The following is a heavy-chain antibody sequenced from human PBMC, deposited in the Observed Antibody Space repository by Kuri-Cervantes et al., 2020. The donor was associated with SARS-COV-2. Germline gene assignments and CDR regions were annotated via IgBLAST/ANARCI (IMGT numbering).Heavy chain of an antibody. CDR3: AIASNSGYSYGYNY. CDR1: GFTFSSYA. Sequence: GGSLRLSCAASGFTFSSYAMSWVRQAPGKGLEWVSAISGSGGSTYYADSVKGRFTISRDNSKNTLYLQMNSLRAEDTAVYYCAIASNSGYSYGYNYWGQGTLVTVSS. V-gene: IGHV3-23*01. D-gene: IGHD5-18*01. J-gene: IGHJ4*02. CDR2: ISGSGGST.